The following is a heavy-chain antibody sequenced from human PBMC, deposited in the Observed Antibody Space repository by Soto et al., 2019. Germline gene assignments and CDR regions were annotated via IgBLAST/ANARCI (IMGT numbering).Heavy chain of an antibody. J-gene: IGHJ5*02. Sequence: GGSLRLSCAASGFTFSSYAMSWVRQAPGKGQEWVSAISGSGGSTYYADSVKGRFTISRDNSKNTLYLQMNSLRAEDTAVYYCAKDLADIGGYCSGGSCYTTLPYNWFDPWGQGTLVTVSS. CDR2: ISGSGGST. CDR3: AKDLADIGGYCSGGSCYTTLPYNWFDP. CDR1: GFTFSSYA. D-gene: IGHD2-15*01. V-gene: IGHV3-23*01.